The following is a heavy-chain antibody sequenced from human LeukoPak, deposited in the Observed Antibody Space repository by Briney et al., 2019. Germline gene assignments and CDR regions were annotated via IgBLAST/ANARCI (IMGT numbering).Heavy chain of an antibody. CDR2: IYYSGST. V-gene: IGHV4-30-4*08. Sequence: PSQTLSLTCTVSGGSISSGDYYWSWIRQPPGKGLEWIGYIYYSGSTYYNPSLNSRVSISVDTSKNQFSLKLSSVTAADTAVYYCARFSSGWSDAFDIWGQGTMVTASS. CDR3: ARFSSGWSDAFDI. D-gene: IGHD6-19*01. J-gene: IGHJ3*02. CDR1: GGSISSGDYY.